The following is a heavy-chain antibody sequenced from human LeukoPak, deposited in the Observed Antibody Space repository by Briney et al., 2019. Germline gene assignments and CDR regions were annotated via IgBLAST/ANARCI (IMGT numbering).Heavy chain of an antibody. Sequence: SETPSLTCTVSGGSVSSSSYYWGWVRQPPGKGLEWIGTISYSGSTYYNPSLKSRVTISVDTSNNQFSLKLTSVTAADTAVYYCARQGGSGRSLDYWGQGTLVTVSS. CDR1: GGSVSSSSYY. CDR2: ISYSGST. V-gene: IGHV4-39*01. CDR3: ARQGGSGRSLDY. D-gene: IGHD3-10*01. J-gene: IGHJ4*02.